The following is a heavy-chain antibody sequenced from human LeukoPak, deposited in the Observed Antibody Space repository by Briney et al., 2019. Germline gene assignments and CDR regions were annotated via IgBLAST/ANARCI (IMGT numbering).Heavy chain of an antibody. CDR1: GFTFTAYW. Sequence: GASVKVSCKASGFTFTAYWMHWVRQAPGQGLEWMGVVNPTADNRVYAQKFQGRVTMTRDTSTSTAYMELSSLRSEDTAVYYCARGKPHDAFDIWGQGTMVTVSS. CDR3: ARGKPHDAFDI. V-gene: IGHV1-46*01. J-gene: IGHJ3*02. CDR2: VNPTADNR.